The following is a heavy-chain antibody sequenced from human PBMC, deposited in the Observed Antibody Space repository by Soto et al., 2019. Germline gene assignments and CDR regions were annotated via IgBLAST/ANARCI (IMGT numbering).Heavy chain of an antibody. CDR3: AHRVLRTVFGLVTTTAIYFDF. D-gene: IGHD3-3*01. CDR1: GFSLTTSGVV. V-gene: IGHV2-5*02. Sequence: QITLNESGPTQVKPRQTLTLTCTFSGFSLTTSGVVVGWIRQSPGQAPEWLALIYWDDDKRYSPSLKSRLTITEDTAKNQVVLTMADLDPADTATYYCAHRVLRTVFGLVTTTAIYFDFWGQGTPVAVSS. CDR2: IYWDDDK. J-gene: IGHJ4*02.